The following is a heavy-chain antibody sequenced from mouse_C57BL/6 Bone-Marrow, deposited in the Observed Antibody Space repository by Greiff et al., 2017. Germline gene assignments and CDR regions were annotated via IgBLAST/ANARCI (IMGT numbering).Heavy chain of an antibody. J-gene: IGHJ4*01. V-gene: IGHV1-64*01. CDR3: ASSLRDAMDY. D-gene: IGHD1-1*01. Sequence: QVQLQQPGAELVKPGASVKLSCKASGYTFTSYWMHWVKQRPGQGLEWIGMIYPNSGSTNYNEKFKSKATLTVDKSTSTAYMQLSSLTSEDSAVYYCASSLRDAMDYWGQGNAITVSS. CDR2: IYPNSGST. CDR1: GYTFTSYW.